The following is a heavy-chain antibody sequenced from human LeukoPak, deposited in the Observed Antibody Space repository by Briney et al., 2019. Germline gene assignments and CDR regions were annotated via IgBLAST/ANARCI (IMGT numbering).Heavy chain of an antibody. V-gene: IGHV1-58*02. J-gene: IGHJ4*02. CDR2: IVVGSGNT. CDR3: ASSDVRYCSSTSCYQGPFDY. Sequence: SVKVSCKASGFTFTSSAMQWVRQARGQRLEWIGWIVVGSGNTNYAQKFQERVTITRDMSTSTAYMELSSLRSEDTAVYYCASSDVRYCSSTSCYQGPFDYWGQGTLVTVSS. CDR1: GFTFTSSA. D-gene: IGHD2-2*01.